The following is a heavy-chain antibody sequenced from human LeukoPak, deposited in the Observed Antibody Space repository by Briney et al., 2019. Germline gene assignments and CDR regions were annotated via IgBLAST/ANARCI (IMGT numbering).Heavy chain of an antibody. Sequence: SETLSLTCTVSGGSISSGGYYWSWIRQHPGKGLEWVGYIYYSGSTYYNPSLKSRVTISVNTSKNQFSLKLSSVTAADTAVYYCARGTYSSGYYYELVPVDYWGQGTLVTVSS. CDR1: GGSISSGGYY. CDR2: IYYSGST. CDR3: ARGTYSSGYYYELVPVDY. D-gene: IGHD3-22*01. J-gene: IGHJ4*02. V-gene: IGHV4-31*03.